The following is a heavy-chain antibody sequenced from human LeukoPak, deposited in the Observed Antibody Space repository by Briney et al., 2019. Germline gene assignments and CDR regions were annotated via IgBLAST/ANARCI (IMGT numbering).Heavy chain of an antibody. Sequence: PSETLSLTCAVYCGSFSGYYWSWIRQPPGKGLEWIGEINHSGSTNYNPSLKSRVTISVDTSKNQFSLKLSSVTAADTAVYYCARGRRIQLWFGSSFDYWGQGTLVTVSS. CDR1: CGSFSGYY. V-gene: IGHV4-34*01. CDR2: INHSGST. D-gene: IGHD5-18*01. J-gene: IGHJ4*02. CDR3: ARGRRIQLWFGSSFDY.